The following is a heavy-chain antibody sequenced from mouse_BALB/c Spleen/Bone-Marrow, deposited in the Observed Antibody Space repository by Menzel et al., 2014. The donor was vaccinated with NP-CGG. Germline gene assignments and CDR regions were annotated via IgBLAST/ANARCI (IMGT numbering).Heavy chain of an antibody. J-gene: IGHJ3*01. CDR3: ARSIEYRPLTY. D-gene: IGHD2-14*01. CDR1: GYSFAGYN. V-gene: IGHV1-39*01. Sequence: SGPELEKPGASAKISCKASGYSFAGYNMNWVKQTNGKSLEWIGNIDPYYGGISYNQKSKDKATLTVDKSSSTAYMQLKSLTSEDSAVYYCARSIEYRPLTYWGQGTLVTVSA. CDR2: IDPYYGGI.